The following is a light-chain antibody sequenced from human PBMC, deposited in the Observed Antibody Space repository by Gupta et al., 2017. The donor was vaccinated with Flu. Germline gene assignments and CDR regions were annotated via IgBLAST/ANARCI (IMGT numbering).Light chain of an antibody. CDR2: AAS. J-gene: IGKJ4*01. CDR3: QEADGFPLT. CDR1: QGIDSL. Sequence: DIQMTQSPSSVSASVGDTVSITCRASQGIDSLLGWYQQKPGTAPKLLIYAASSLQSGIPSRFRGSGSGTDFTLTIYILQPEDFATYFCQEADGFPLTFGEGTRVEL. V-gene: IGKV1-12*01.